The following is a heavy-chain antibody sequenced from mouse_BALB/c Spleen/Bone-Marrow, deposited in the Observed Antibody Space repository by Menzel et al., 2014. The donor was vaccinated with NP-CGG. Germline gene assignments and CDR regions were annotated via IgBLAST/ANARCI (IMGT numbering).Heavy chain of an antibody. V-gene: IGHV14-3*02. Sequence: VQLQQSGAELVKPGASVKLSCTASGFNIKDTYMYWVKQRPEQGLEWIGRTDPANGNTKYDPKFQDKATITADTSSNTAYLQLSSLTSEDTAVYYCARYYYGSSLVAYWGQGTLVTVSA. D-gene: IGHD1-1*01. J-gene: IGHJ3*01. CDR1: GFNIKDTY. CDR2: TDPANGNT. CDR3: ARYYYGSSLVAY.